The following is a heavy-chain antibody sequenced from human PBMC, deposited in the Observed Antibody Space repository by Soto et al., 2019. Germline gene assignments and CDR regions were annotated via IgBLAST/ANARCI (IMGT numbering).Heavy chain of an antibody. CDR1: GYTFTSCV. CDR2: VSAYNGNT. J-gene: IGHJ5*02. Sequence: AASVKVSCKASGYTFTSCVISWVRQAPGQGLEWIGWVSAYNGNTNYAQKLQGRVTMTTDTYKSTVYLELNNMSAEDTAVYHCAGRQGVELVPLATVDSFDPWGHGSVVTVSS. V-gene: IGHV1-18*04. CDR3: AGRQGVELVPLATVDSFDP. D-gene: IGHD1-26*01.